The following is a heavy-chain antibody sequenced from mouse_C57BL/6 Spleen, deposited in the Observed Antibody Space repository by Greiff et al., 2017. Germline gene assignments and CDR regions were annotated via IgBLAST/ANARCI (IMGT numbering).Heavy chain of an antibody. J-gene: IGHJ2*01. CDR2: ISYSGST. Sequence: EVQVVESGPGLAKPSQTLSLTCSVTGYSITSDYWNWIRKFPGNKLEYIGYISYSGSTYYNPSLKSRISITRDTSKNQYYLQLNCVTTEDTAADYCARSGYGSPRGYFDYWGKGTTLTGSS. D-gene: IGHD1-1*01. CDR1: GYSITSDY. CDR3: ARSGYGSPRGYFDY. V-gene: IGHV3-8*01.